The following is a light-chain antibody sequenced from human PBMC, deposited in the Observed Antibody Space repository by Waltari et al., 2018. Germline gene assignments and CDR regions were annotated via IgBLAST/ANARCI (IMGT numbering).Light chain of an antibody. Sequence: SYELTQPPSVSVSPGQTPTITCSGDELPKQFAHGYHQKPGQAPVVVIYKDTERPSGIPERFSGSSSGTTVTLTINGVQAEDEADYYCQSADSSGTWVFGGGTKLTVL. CDR2: KDT. CDR3: QSADSSGTWV. V-gene: IGLV3-25*03. CDR1: ELPKQF. J-gene: IGLJ3*02.